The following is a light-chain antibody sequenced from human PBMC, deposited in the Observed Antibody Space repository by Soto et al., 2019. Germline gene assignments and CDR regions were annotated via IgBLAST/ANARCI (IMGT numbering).Light chain of an antibody. V-gene: IGKV1-39*01. CDR1: QSISTN. J-gene: IGKJ4*01. Sequence: QLTQSPSSLSASVGDRVTITCRASQSISTNLNWYQQKPGKAPKLLIYRTSNLQSGVPSRFSGGGSGADFTLIISSLQPEDFATYYCQQSHSTPLTFGGGTKVEI. CDR3: QQSHSTPLT. CDR2: RTS.